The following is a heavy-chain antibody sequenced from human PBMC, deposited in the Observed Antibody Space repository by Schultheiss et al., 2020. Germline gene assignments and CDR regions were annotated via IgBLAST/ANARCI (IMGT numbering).Heavy chain of an antibody. CDR1: GFTFSSYG. CDR3: ARGYGPLFDY. CDR2: ISYYGSNK. V-gene: IGHV3-30*03. Sequence: AGSLRLSCAASGFTFSSYGMHWVRQAPGKGLEWVAVISYYGSNKYYADSVKGRFTISRDNSKNTLYLQMNSLRAEDTAVYYCARGYGPLFDYWGQGTLVTVSS. D-gene: IGHD2-15*01. J-gene: IGHJ4*02.